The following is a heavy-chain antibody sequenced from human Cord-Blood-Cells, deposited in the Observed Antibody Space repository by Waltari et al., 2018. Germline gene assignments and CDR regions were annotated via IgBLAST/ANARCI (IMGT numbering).Heavy chain of an antibody. CDR1: GYTFTSYY. V-gene: IGHV1-46*01. CDR3: ARDIRPYLSSSSFDY. CDR2: INPSGGST. Sequence: QVQLVQSGAAVKKPGASVKVSCKASGYTFTSYYMHWVRQAPGQGLEWMGIINPSGGSTSYAQQFQGRVTMTRDTSTSTVYMELSSLRSEDTAVYYCARDIRPYLSSSSFDYWGQGTLVTVSS. D-gene: IGHD6-6*01. J-gene: IGHJ4*02.